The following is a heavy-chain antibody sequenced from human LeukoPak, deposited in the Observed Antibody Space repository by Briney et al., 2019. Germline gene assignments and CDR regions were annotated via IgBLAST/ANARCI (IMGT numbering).Heavy chain of an antibody. CDR3: AVGYYGSGSYQPPRFFDY. D-gene: IGHD3-10*01. CDR2: IIPIFGTA. J-gene: IGHJ4*02. CDR1: GGTFSGYA. V-gene: IGHV1-69*13. Sequence: GASVKVSCKASGGTFSGYAISWVRQAPGQGLEWMGGIIPIFGTANYAQKFQGRVTITADESTSTAYMELSSLRSEDTAVYYCAVGYYGSGSYQPPRFFDYWGQGTLVTVSS.